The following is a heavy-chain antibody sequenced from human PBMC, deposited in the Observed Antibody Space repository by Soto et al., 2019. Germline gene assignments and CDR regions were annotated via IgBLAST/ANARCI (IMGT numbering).Heavy chain of an antibody. CDR3: ARGLYSTSWYFDH. CDR1: EFTVSSNF. D-gene: IGHD2-2*02. J-gene: IGHJ4*02. Sequence: GGSLRLSCAASEFTVSSNFMSWVRQAPGKGLEWVSVIYSGGSTYYTDSVKGRFTISRHNSKNTLYLQMNSVRPEDTAVYYCARGLYSTSWYFDHWGQGALVTGSS. V-gene: IGHV3-53*04. CDR2: IYSGGST.